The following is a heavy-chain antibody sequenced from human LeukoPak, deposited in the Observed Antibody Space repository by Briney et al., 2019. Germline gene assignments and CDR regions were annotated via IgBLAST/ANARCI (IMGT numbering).Heavy chain of an antibody. CDR1: GFTFSSYN. CDR3: AREVCGGNSDAFDI. V-gene: IGHV3-21*01. Sequence: GGSLRLSCAASGFTFSSYNMNWVRQAPGKGLEWVSSISSSSYTYYADSVKGRFSISRDNAKNSLFLQTNSLRAEDTAVYYCAREVCGGNSDAFDIWGQGTMVTVSS. D-gene: IGHD4-23*01. J-gene: IGHJ3*02. CDR2: ISSSSYT.